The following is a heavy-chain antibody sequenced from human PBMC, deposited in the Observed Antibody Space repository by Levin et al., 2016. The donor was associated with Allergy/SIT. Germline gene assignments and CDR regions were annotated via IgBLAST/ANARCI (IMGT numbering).Heavy chain of an antibody. D-gene: IGHD4-17*01. CDR3: ARGPYGSDLHYYYYMDV. V-gene: IGHV3-48*01. CDR2: ISSSSSTI. Sequence: GESLKISCAASGFTFSSYSMNWVRQAPGKGLEWVSYISSSSSTIYYADSVKGRFTISRDNAKNSLYLQMNSLRAEDTAVYYCARGPYGSDLHYYYYMDVWGKGTTVTVSS. CDR1: GFTFSSYS. J-gene: IGHJ6*03.